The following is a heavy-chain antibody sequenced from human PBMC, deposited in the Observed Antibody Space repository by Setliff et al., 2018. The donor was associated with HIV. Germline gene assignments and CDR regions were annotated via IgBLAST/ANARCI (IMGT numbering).Heavy chain of an antibody. CDR1: GGSINSYY. Sequence: SETLSLTCTVSGGSINSYYWSWIRQSPGKGLEWIGYIYHDGSTNYNPSLKSRLTMSMDMSKNLFSLKLSSVTAADTAVYYCASTYCGGDCYSRYFQHWGQGTLVTVSS. CDR2: IYHDGST. D-gene: IGHD2-21*02. J-gene: IGHJ1*01. V-gene: IGHV4-59*01. CDR3: ASTYCGGDCYSRYFQH.